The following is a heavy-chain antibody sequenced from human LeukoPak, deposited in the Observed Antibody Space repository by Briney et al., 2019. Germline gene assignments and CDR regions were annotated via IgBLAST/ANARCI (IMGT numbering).Heavy chain of an antibody. D-gene: IGHD1-26*01. CDR1: GFTFSSYS. J-gene: IGHJ4*02. Sequence: GGSLRLSRAASGFTFSSYSMNWVRQAPGKGLEWVSSINSSSSYIFYADSVKGRFTISRDNAKNSLYLQMNSLRAEDTAVYYCARGEVVGTTTGVDYWGQGTLVTVSS. CDR2: INSSSSYI. V-gene: IGHV3-21*01. CDR3: ARGEVVGTTTGVDY.